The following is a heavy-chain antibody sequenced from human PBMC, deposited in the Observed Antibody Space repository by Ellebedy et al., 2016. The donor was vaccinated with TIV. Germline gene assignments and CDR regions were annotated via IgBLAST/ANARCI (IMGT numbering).Heavy chain of an antibody. CDR1: GYTFTSYG. V-gene: IGHV1-18*01. CDR3: ARGYGGNSLHY. Sequence: AASVKVSCKASGYTFTSYGINWVRQAPGKGLEWMGWISSHSGDTTYAQNLQGRVTMTTDASTVTAHLQLRNLTSADTAVYFCARGYGGNSLHYWGQGALVTVSS. J-gene: IGHJ4*02. D-gene: IGHD4-23*01. CDR2: ISSHSGDT.